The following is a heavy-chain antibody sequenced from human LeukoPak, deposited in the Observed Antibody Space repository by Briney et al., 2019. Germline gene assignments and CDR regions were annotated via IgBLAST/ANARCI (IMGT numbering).Heavy chain of an antibody. CDR3: ARDFVDTDGTFDY. J-gene: IGHJ4*02. CDR2: IIPILGIA. D-gene: IGHD5-18*01. CDR1: GGTFSSYA. Sequence: GASVKVSCKASGGTFSSYAISWVRQAPGQGLEWMGRIIPILGIANYAQKFQGRVTITADKSTSTAYMELSSLRSEDTAVYYCARDFVDTDGTFDYWGRGTLVTVSS. V-gene: IGHV1-69*04.